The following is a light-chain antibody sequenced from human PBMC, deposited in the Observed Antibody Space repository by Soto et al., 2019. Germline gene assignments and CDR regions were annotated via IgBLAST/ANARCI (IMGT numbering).Light chain of an antibody. CDR3: AACDDSLTGLHV. CDR2: NNN. Sequence: QSVLSQPPSASGTPGQRVAISCSGSSSNIGRNTVNWYQQLPGTAPKLLIYNNNQLPSGVPDRFSGSKSGTSASLAISGLQSEDEADYYCAACDDSLTGLHVFGTGPKLTVL. J-gene: IGLJ1*01. V-gene: IGLV1-44*01. CDR1: SSNIGRNT.